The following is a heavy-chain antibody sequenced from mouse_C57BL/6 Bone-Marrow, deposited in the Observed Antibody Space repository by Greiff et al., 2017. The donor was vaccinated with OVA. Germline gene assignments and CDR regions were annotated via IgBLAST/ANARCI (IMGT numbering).Heavy chain of an antibody. CDR1: GFTFSSYA. CDR2: ISDGGSYT. J-gene: IGHJ2*01. V-gene: IGHV5-4*01. Sequence: EVQLVESGGGLVKPGGSLKLSCAASGFTFSSYAMSWVRQTPEKRLEWVATISDGGSYTYYPDNVKGRFTISRDNAKNNLYLQMSHLKSEDTAMYYCARDIAYWGQGTTLTVSS. CDR3: ARDIAY.